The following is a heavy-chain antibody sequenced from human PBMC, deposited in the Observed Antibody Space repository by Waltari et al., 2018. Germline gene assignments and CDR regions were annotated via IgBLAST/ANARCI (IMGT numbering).Heavy chain of an antibody. D-gene: IGHD2-15*01. V-gene: IGHV3-53*01. CDR1: GGSFSGYY. CDR2: IYSGGST. J-gene: IGHJ6*02. CDR3: ARMLVVVAANAFYGMDV. Sequence: LSLTCAVYGGSFSGYYWSWIRQPPGKGLEWVSVIYSGGSTYYADSVKGRFTISRDNSKNTLYLQMNSLRAEDTAVYYCARMLVVVAANAFYGMDVWGQGTTVTVSS.